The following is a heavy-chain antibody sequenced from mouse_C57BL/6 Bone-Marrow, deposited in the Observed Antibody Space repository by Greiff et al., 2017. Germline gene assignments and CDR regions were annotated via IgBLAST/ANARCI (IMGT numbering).Heavy chain of an antibody. V-gene: IGHV1-55*01. D-gene: IGHD2-1*01. J-gene: IGHJ1*03. CDR1: GYTFTSYW. Sequence: QVQLQRPGAELVKPGASVKMSCKASGYTFTSYWITWVKQRPGQGLEWIGDIYPGSGSTNYNEKFKSKATLTVDTSSSTAYMQLSSLTSEDSAVYYCDIYYGNYGWYVDVWGTGTTVTVSS. CDR3: DIYYGNYGWYVDV. CDR2: IYPGSGST.